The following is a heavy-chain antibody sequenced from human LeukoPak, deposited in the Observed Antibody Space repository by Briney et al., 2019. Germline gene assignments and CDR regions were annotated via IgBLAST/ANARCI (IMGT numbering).Heavy chain of an antibody. D-gene: IGHD3-10*01. CDR1: GGSISSYY. J-gene: IGHJ3*02. V-gene: IGHV4-59*01. CDR2: IFYSGST. Sequence: PSETLSLTCTVSGGSISSYYWSWIRQPPGKGLEWIGYIFYSGSTNYNPSLKSRVTISIDTSKNQFSLKLSSVTAADTAVYYCARDHSMVRGVYDAFDIWGQGTMVTVSS. CDR3: ARDHSMVRGVYDAFDI.